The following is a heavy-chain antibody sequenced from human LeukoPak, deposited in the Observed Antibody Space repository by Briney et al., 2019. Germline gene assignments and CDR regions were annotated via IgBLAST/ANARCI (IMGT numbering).Heavy chain of an antibody. D-gene: IGHD6-13*01. V-gene: IGHV3-30*18. CDR3: AKGPTNSSSWYVVWFFRTDAFDI. CDR1: GFTFSSYG. CDR2: ISYDGSNK. J-gene: IGHJ3*02. Sequence: PGGSLRLSCAASGFTFSSYGMHWVRQAPGKGLEWVAVISYDGSNKYYADSVKGRFTISRDNSKNTLYLQMNSLRAEDTAVYYCAKGPTNSSSWYVVWFFRTDAFDIWGQGTMVTVSS.